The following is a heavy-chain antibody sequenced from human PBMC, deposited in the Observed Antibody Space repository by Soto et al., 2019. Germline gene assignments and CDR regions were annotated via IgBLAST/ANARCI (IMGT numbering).Heavy chain of an antibody. D-gene: IGHD2-15*01. CDR3: ARGGGSRYYFDY. CDR1: GFTFSSYA. J-gene: IGHJ4*02. Sequence: GGSLRLSCAASGFTFSSYAMHWVRQAPGKGLEWVAVISYDGSNKYYADTEKGRITNSRDNSKNTLYMQMNSLRAEDTAVYYCARGGGSRYYFDYWGQGT. V-gene: IGHV3-30-3*01. CDR2: ISYDGSNK.